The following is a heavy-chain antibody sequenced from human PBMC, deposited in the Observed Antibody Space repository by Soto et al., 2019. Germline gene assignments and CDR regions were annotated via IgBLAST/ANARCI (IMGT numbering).Heavy chain of an antibody. CDR3: AKVGAHSSGWYGADYFDY. J-gene: IGHJ4*02. CDR1: GFTFSSYA. CDR2: ISGSGGST. V-gene: IGHV3-23*01. D-gene: IGHD6-19*01. Sequence: GGSLRLSCAASGFTFSSYAMSWVRQAPGKGLEWVSAISGSGGSTYYADSVKGRFTISRDNSKNTLYLQMNSLRAEDTAVYYCAKVGAHSSGWYGADYFDYWGQGTLVTVSS.